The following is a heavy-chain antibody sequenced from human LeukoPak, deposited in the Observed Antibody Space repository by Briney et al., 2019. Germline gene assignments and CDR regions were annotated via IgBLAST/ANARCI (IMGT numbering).Heavy chain of an antibody. CDR2: INPSGGST. V-gene: IGHV1-46*01. J-gene: IGHJ6*03. CDR3: ARAGLWFGELFPGYYMDV. CDR1: GYTFTSYY. Sequence: VASVKVSCKASGYTFTSYYMHWVRQAPGQGLEWMGIINPSGGSTSYAQKFQGRVTMTRDMSTSTVYMELSSLRSEDTAVYYCARAGLWFGELFPGYYMDVWGKGTTVTISS. D-gene: IGHD3-10*01.